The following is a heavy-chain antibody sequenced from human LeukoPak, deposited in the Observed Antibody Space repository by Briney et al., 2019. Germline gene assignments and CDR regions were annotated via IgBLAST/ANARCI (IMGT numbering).Heavy chain of an antibody. CDR1: GFTFSGYD. CDR3: ANLGGTLVDY. J-gene: IGHJ4*02. D-gene: IGHD3-16*01. V-gene: IGHV3-23*01. Sequence: PGGSLRLSCAASGFTFSGYDMSWVRQGPGTGLEWVSSISGSGGRTYYADSVKGRFTISRDNSKNTLDLQMNSLRTEDTAIYFCANLGGTLVDYWGQGTLVTVSS. CDR2: ISGSGGRT.